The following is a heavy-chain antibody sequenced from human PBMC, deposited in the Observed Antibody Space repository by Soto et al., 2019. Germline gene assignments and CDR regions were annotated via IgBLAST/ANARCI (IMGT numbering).Heavy chain of an antibody. CDR2: IYYSGST. D-gene: IGHD3-3*01. Sequence: QVQLQESGPGLVKPSQTLSLTCTVSGGSISSGDYYWSWIRQHPGKGLEWIGYIYYSGSTYYTPSLKSRVTISVATSKHQFSLRLNSVTAADTAVYYCARWWSGSRRGFDPWGQGTLVTVSS. J-gene: IGHJ5*02. CDR1: GGSISSGDYY. V-gene: IGHV4-31*03. CDR3: ARWWSGSRRGFDP.